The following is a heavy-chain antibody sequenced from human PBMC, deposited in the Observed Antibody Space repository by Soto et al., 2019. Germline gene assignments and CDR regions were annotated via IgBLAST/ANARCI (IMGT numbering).Heavy chain of an antibody. CDR1: GFTFSSFA. CDR2: LTGSGDST. J-gene: IGHJ4*02. CDR3: AKGTAVTTGDMAY. D-gene: IGHD4-17*01. V-gene: IGHV3-23*01. Sequence: EVQLLESGGGLVQPGGSLRLSCAASGFTFSSFAMTWVRQAPGKGLEWVSSLTGSGDSTYYADSVKGRCTISRDNSKNTLYLQMNSLRAEDTARYYCAKGTAVTTGDMAYWGQGTLVTVSS.